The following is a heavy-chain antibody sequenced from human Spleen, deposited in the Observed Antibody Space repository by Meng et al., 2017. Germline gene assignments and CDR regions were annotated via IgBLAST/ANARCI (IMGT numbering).Heavy chain of an antibody. V-gene: IGHV3-74*01. CDR1: GFTFSTYA. Sequence: VQLVESGGGVVQPGRSLRLSCAASGFTFSTYAMHWVRQVPGEGLEWVSRSNRDGSIINYAVSVRGRFTISRDNAKNTVYLQMNSLRAEDTAVYYCARDFGGWSDLWGQGTLVTVSS. D-gene: IGHD3-3*01. CDR2: SNRDGSII. CDR3: ARDFGGWSDL. J-gene: IGHJ5*02.